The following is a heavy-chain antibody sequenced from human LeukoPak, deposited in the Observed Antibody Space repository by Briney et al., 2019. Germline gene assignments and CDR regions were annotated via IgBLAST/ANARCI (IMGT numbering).Heavy chain of an antibody. CDR3: AKDLASSFDS. V-gene: IGHV3-23*01. CDR2: ISATDRRT. J-gene: IGHJ4*02. Sequence: GVPRRLSCAGSGFSLSSEAMRGVGEAPGKGLEWVAAISATDRRTYYADSVKGRFTISRDNWSMLYLQMNSLRAEDTAVYYCAKDLASSFDSWGQGTLVTVSS. CDR1: GFSLSSEA.